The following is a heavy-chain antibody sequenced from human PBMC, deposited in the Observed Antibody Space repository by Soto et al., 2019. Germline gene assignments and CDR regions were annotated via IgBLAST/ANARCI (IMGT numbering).Heavy chain of an antibody. J-gene: IGHJ4*02. D-gene: IGHD3-22*01. CDR1: GGTFSSYA. Sequence: QVQLVQSGAEVKKPGSSVKVSCKTSGGTFSSYAISWVRQAPGQGLEWMGGIIPIFGTANYAQKFQGRVTITADESTSTAYMELSSLISEDTAVYYCARSRSNYYDSRGYYYSTFDYWGQGTLVTVSS. CDR3: ARSRSNYYDSRGYYYSTFDY. V-gene: IGHV1-69*12. CDR2: IIPIFGTA.